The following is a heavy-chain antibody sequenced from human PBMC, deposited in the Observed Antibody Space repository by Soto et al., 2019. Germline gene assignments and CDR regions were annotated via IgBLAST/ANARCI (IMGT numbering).Heavy chain of an antibody. CDR3: ARRPESGDF. J-gene: IGHJ4*02. CDR2: VSYDGSEK. Sequence: QVQLVESGGGVVQPGRSLRLSCATSGFTFSTFSMHWVRQAPGKGLEWVAHVSYDGSEKDYADSVKGRFTISRDNSDNTLFRQMSSLSSEDTGVYDCARRPESGDFWGQGTLVTVPS. V-gene: IGHV3-30*04. CDR1: GFTFSTFS. D-gene: IGHD1-26*01.